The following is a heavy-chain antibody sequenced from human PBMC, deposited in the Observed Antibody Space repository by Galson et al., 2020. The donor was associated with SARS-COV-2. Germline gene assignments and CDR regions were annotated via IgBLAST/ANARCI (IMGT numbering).Heavy chain of an antibody. CDR3: ARHRQLLLWFGEPRGCLDV. CDR2: IYPSDSYT. J-gene: IGHJ6*03. Sequence: HGESLKISCKGSGYGFIRYWISWVRQVPGKGLEWMGRIYPSDSYTNYTPSFQGPVTISADKSTSTAYLQWSSLKASDTAMYYCARHRQLLLWFGEPRGCLDVWGKGTTVTVSS. CDR1: GYGFIRYW. V-gene: IGHV5-10-1*01. D-gene: IGHD3-10*01.